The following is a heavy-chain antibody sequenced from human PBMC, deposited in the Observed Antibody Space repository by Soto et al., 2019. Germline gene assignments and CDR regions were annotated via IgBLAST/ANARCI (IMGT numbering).Heavy chain of an antibody. Sequence: SETLSLTCTVSDGSISGYYWSWIRQPPGKGLEWIGYIYYSGSTNYNPSLKSRVTISVDTSKNQFSLKLSSVTAADTAVYYCARFHGDYEVYYYYYYYMDVWGKGTTVTVSS. V-gene: IGHV4-59*08. J-gene: IGHJ6*03. CDR1: DGSISGYY. CDR3: ARFHGDYEVYYYYYYYMDV. CDR2: IYYSGST. D-gene: IGHD4-17*01.